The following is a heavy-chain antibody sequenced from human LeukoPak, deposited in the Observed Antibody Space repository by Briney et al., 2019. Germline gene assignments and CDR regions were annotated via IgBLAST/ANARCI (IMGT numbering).Heavy chain of an antibody. V-gene: IGHV3-11*01. CDR2: ISSSGSTI. CDR3: ARDYGSGARAGPPYYGMDV. J-gene: IGHJ6*02. CDR1: GFTVSSNY. D-gene: IGHD3-10*01. Sequence: PGGSLRLSCAASGFTVSSNYMSWIRQAPGKGLEWVSYISSSGSTIYYADSVKGRFTISRDNAKNSLYLQMNSLRAEDTAVYYCARDYGSGARAGPPYYGMDVWGQGTTVTVSS.